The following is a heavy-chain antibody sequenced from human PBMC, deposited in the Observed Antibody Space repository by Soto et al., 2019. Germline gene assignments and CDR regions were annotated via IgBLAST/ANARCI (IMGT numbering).Heavy chain of an antibody. D-gene: IGHD6-13*01. Sequence: EVQLVESGGGLVQPGRSLRLSCAASGFTFDDYAMHWVRQVPGKGLEWVSGINWNSGSIGYGDSVKGRFAISRDNAKNFLHLQMNSLGAEDTAFYYCVKDESINWYSGHFRHWGQGTLVTVSS. CDR3: VKDESINWYSGHFRH. J-gene: IGHJ1*01. V-gene: IGHV3-9*01. CDR1: GFTFDDYA. CDR2: INWNSGSI.